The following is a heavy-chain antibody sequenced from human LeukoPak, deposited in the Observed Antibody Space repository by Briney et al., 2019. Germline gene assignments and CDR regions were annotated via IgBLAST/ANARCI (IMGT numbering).Heavy chain of an antibody. CDR3: AKDGIDSGDPNGFDP. D-gene: IGHD3-10*01. CDR1: GFTFNSYA. J-gene: IGHJ5*02. Sequence: LTGGSLRLSCAASGFTFNSYAMSWVRQAAGKGLEWVSSISGSGGSTYYADSVKGRFTISRGSSKNMLYLQMNTLRAEDTAIYYCAKDGIDSGDPNGFDPWGQGTLVTVSS. CDR2: ISGSGGST. V-gene: IGHV3-23*01.